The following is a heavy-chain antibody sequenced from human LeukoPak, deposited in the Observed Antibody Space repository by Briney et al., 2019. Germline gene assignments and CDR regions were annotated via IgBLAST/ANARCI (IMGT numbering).Heavy chain of an antibody. CDR3: ALYCSSANCHDAFDI. CDR1: GGSISSSNW. V-gene: IGHV3-7*03. D-gene: IGHD2-15*01. J-gene: IGHJ3*02. CDR2: IDKEGNER. Sequence: GTLSLTCAVSGGSISSSNWWSWVRQAPGKGLEWAANIDKEGNERSYVASVKGRFTISRDNAKNSLYLQMNSLGAEDTAMYYCALYCSSANCHDAFDIWGRGTMVTVSS.